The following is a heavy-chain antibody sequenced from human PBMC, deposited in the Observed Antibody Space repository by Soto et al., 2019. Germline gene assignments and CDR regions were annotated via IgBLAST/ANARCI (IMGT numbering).Heavy chain of an antibody. CDR3: ARGGRGYSSDPRYYFDY. Sequence: QVQLVQSGSEVKKPGSSVKVSCKASGGSFSSNPISWVRQAPGQGLEWMAGIIPIFATVHYAQKFQGRVTITADESTSTADMELTSLRSEDAAVYFCARGGRGYSSDPRYYFDYWGQGTLVTVS. CDR2: IIPIFATV. J-gene: IGHJ4*02. D-gene: IGHD5-18*01. CDR1: GGSFSSNP. V-gene: IGHV1-69*01.